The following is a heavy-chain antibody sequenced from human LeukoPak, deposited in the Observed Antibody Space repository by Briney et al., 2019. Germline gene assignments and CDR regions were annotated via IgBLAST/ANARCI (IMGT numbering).Heavy chain of an antibody. CDR1: GFTFSSYA. J-gene: IGHJ4*01. CDR3: ARGDLEHFDY. D-gene: IGHD1-1*01. Sequence: GGSLRLSCATSGFTFSSYAMSWVRQAPGKGLEWVSTISGNTYSIYYTDSVKGRFTISRDNAKNTLYVQMNSLGAEDTAVYYCARGDLEHFDYWGQGTVVTVSS. CDR2: ISGNTYSI. V-gene: IGHV3-23*01.